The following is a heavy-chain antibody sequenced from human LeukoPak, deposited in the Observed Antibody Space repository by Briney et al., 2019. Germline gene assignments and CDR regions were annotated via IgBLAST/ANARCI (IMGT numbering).Heavy chain of an antibody. CDR1: GGSISSSSYY. Sequence: PSETLSLTCTVSGGSISSSSYYWSWIRQPPGRGLEWIGYIYYSGSTNYNPSLKSRVTISVDTSKNQFSLKLSSVTAADTAVYYCARHVGGYDFWSGYLNWFDPWGQGTLVTVSS. V-gene: IGHV4-61*05. CDR2: IYYSGST. J-gene: IGHJ5*02. CDR3: ARHVGGYDFWSGYLNWFDP. D-gene: IGHD3-3*01.